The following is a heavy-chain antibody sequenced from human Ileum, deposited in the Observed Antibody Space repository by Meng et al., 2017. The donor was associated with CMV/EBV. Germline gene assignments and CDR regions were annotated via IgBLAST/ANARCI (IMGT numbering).Heavy chain of an antibody. J-gene: IGHJ4*02. CDR1: GYTFTSYY. CDR2: INPSGGST. D-gene: IGHD3-10*01. CDR3: ATRGVHDFDH. V-gene: IGHV1-46*01. Sequence: QVQLVQAGAEVKKPEASVESSCKASGYTFTSYYMNWVRKAHGQGLEWMGIINPSGGSTSYAQKFQGRVTMTRDTSTSTVYMKLSSLRSEDTAVYYCATRGVHDFDHWGQGTLVTVSS.